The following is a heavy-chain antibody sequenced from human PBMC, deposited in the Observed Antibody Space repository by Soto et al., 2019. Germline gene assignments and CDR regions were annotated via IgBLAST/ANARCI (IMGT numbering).Heavy chain of an antibody. CDR3: ARWYNWNDGFYYYYGMDV. CDR1: LYTCTAYY. Sequence: ASVKVAYKASLYTCTAYYIHWGRQSTVRGLEWSGWMNPNSGNTGYAQKFQGRVTMTRNTSISTAYMELSSLRSEDTAVYYCARWYNWNDGFYYYYGMDVWGQGTTVTVS. D-gene: IGHD1-20*01. J-gene: IGHJ6*02. CDR2: MNPNSGNT. V-gene: IGHV1-8*02.